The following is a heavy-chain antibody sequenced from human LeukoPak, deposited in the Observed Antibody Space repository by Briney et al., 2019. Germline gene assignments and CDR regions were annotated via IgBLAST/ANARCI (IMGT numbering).Heavy chain of an antibody. CDR2: VYYTGST. Sequence: SETLSLTCTVSGASITNSLYYWGWIRQPPGKGLEWIATVYYTGSTYYNPSLKSRVTISIDTSKSHFSLKLSSVTAADMAVYYCARQDFGSGILPGYWGQGTLVTVSS. D-gene: IGHD3-10*01. V-gene: IGHV4-39*01. CDR1: GASITNSLYY. J-gene: IGHJ4*02. CDR3: ARQDFGSGILPGY.